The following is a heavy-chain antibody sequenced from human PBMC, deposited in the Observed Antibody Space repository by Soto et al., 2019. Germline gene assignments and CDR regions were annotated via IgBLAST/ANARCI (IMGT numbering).Heavy chain of an antibody. CDR1: GGSISSGDYY. V-gene: IGHV4-30-4*01. CDR3: AREPRFLEWSDYYYYGMDV. D-gene: IGHD3-3*01. Sequence: SETLSLTCTVYGGSISSGDYYCSWIRQPPGKGLEWIGYIYSSGRTYYNPSLKRRVTISVDTSKNQSSLKLSSVTAADTAVYYCAREPRFLEWSDYYYYGMDVWGQGTTVT. CDR2: IYSSGRT. J-gene: IGHJ6*02.